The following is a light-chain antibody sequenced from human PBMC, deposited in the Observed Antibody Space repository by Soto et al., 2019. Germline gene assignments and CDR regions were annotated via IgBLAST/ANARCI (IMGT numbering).Light chain of an antibody. V-gene: IGKV3-20*01. J-gene: IGKJ5*01. CDR2: GAS. CDR3: QNYQSGHPIP. CDR1: QSGGTR. Sequence: EILWTQSPGTVSLSPGARATLSCRAAQSGGTRLAWYQHKTGQAPRLLISGASSRATGIPDRFTGSGSETSFTLTIRRLEPEDFALYYCQNYQSGHPIPLGNGKRLAN.